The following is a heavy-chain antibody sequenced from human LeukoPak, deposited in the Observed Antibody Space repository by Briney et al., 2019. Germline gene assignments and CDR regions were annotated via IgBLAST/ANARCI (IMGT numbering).Heavy chain of an antibody. Sequence: TGGSLRLSCPASGFTFSSYAMSWVRQAPGKGLEWVSSIGGSGGSTSYADSVKGRFTISRDNSDNTLYLQMNSLRVDGTAVYYCAKACYGEFKYFDYWGQGILVTVSS. CDR2: IGGSGGST. D-gene: IGHD4-17*01. J-gene: IGHJ4*02. CDR1: GFTFSSYA. V-gene: IGHV3-23*01. CDR3: AKACYGEFKYFDY.